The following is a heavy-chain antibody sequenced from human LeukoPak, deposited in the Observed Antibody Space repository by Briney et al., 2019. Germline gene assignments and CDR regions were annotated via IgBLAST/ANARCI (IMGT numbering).Heavy chain of an antibody. CDR2: IYYSGVS. Sequence: SETLSLTCTVSGGSIISSSFWWGWIRQPPGKGLEWIGSIYYSGVSYYNTSLKSRVTISVDTSKNQFSLNLNSVTAADTAVYYCASHSGGYAYWGQGTLVTVSS. D-gene: IGHD5-12*01. CDR1: GGSIISSSFW. CDR3: ASHSGGYAY. V-gene: IGHV4-39*01. J-gene: IGHJ4*02.